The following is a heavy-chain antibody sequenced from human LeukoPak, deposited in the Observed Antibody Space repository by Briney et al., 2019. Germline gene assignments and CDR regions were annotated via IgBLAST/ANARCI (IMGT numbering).Heavy chain of an antibody. J-gene: IGHJ4*02. CDR2: IYYSGST. D-gene: IGHD4-11*01. CDR1: GGSISSYY. CDR3: ARSLNDYSNFFYFDY. V-gene: IGHV4-59*08. Sequence: SETLSLTCTVSGGSISSYYWSWIRQPPGKGLEWIGYIYYSGSTNYNPSLKSRVTISVDTSKNQFSLRLSSVTAADTAVYYCARSLNDYSNFFYFDYWGQGTLVTVSS.